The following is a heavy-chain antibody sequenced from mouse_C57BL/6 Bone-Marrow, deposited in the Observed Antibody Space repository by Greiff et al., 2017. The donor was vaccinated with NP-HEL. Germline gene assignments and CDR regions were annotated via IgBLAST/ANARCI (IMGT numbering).Heavy chain of an antibody. V-gene: IGHV1-76*01. CDR1: GYTFTDYY. CDR3: ASLYAMDY. CDR2: IYPGSGNT. J-gene: IGHJ4*01. Sequence: VQLQESGAELVRPGASVKLSCKASGYTFTDYYINWVKQRPGQGLEWIARIYPGSGNTYYNEKFKGKATLTAEKSSSTAYMQLSSLTSEDSAVYFCASLYAMDYWGQGTSVTVSS.